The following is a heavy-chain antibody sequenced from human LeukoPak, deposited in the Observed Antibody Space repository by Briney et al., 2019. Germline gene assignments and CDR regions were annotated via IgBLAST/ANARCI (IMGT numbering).Heavy chain of an antibody. CDR3: AELGITMIGGV. V-gene: IGHV3-30*04. D-gene: IGHD3-10*02. CDR2: ISYDGSIK. CDR1: GFTFSSSA. J-gene: IGHJ6*04. Sequence: PGRSLRLSCAASGFTFSSSAMHWVRQAPGKGLEWVAVISYDGSIKYYADSVKGRFTISRDNSKDTLYLQMNSLRAEDTAVYYCAELGITMIGGVWGKGTTVTISS.